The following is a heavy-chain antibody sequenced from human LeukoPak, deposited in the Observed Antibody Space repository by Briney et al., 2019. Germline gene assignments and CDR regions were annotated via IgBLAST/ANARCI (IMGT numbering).Heavy chain of an antibody. Sequence: PGGSLRLSCAASGFTFSSYSMNWVRQAPGKGLEWVSSISSSSSYIYYADSVKGRFTISRDNAKNSLYLQMNSLRAEDTAVYYCARESVLSSSWSPFDYWGQGTLVTVSS. CDR1: GFTFSSYS. CDR3: ARESVLSSSWSPFDY. V-gene: IGHV3-21*01. D-gene: IGHD6-13*01. CDR2: ISSSSSYI. J-gene: IGHJ4*02.